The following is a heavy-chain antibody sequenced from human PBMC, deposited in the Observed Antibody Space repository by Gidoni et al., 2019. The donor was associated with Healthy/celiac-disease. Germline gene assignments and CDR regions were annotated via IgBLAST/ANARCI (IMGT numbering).Heavy chain of an antibody. Sequence: QLQLPESGPGLVKPSETLSLTCTVAGGSISSSSYYGGWIRQPPGKGLEWIGSIYYSGRTYYNPALKSRVTISVDTSKNQFSLKLSSVTAADTAVYYWARQELRFLEWLFYMDVWGKGTTVTVSS. V-gene: IGHV4-39*01. CDR3: ARQELRFLEWLFYMDV. J-gene: IGHJ6*03. CDR1: GGSISSSSYY. CDR2: IYYSGRT. D-gene: IGHD3-3*01.